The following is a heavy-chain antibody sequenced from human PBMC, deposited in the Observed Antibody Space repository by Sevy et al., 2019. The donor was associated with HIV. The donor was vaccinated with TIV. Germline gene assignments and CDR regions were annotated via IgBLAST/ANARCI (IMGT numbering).Heavy chain of an antibody. Sequence: ASVKVSCKTSASTFTAYYMHWLRQAPGQGLEWMGWINPNSDGTKYAQRFQGRVSMTADTSISTAYMELSRLTSDDTAVYYCARDRAIFGGGGGLDVWGQGTTVTVSS. CDR3: ARDRAIFGGGGGLDV. CDR2: INPNSDGT. V-gene: IGHV1-2*02. CDR1: ASTFTAYY. D-gene: IGHD3-3*02. J-gene: IGHJ6*02.